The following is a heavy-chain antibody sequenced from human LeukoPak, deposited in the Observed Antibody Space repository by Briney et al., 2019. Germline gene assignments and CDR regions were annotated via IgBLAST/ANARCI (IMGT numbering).Heavy chain of an antibody. D-gene: IGHD6-19*01. CDR2: ISDDGNNK. CDR3: ARVASGGQGSDY. J-gene: IGHJ4*02. CDR1: GFTFSSFG. V-gene: IGHV3-30*03. Sequence: GGSLRLSCAASGFTFSSFGMHWVRQAPGKGLEWVAVISDDGNNKYYGDSVKGRFTISRDTAKSSLYLQMNSLRDDDTAVYYCARVASGGQGSDYWGQGTLVTVSS.